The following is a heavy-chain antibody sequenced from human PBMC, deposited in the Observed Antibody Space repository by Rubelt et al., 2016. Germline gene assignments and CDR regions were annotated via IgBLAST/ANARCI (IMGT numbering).Heavy chain of an antibody. D-gene: IGHD3-22*01. J-gene: IGHJ4*02. V-gene: IGHV3-7*01. CDR1: GFTVSSNY. Sequence: EVQLVESGGGLIQPGGSLRLSCAASGFTVSSNYMSWVRQAPGKGLEWVANINQDGSEMYYVDSGKGRFTMSRDNANSSLYLQVNSLRAEDTAVYYCARDYYYDESGGQGTLVTVSS. CDR2: INQDGSEM. CDR3: ARDYYYDES.